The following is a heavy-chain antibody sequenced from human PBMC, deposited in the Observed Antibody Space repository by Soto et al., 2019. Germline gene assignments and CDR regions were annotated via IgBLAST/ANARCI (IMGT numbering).Heavy chain of an antibody. J-gene: IGHJ4*02. CDR2: ISAYNGNT. D-gene: IGHD6-25*01. Sequence: APMNGSSKASGFTFPSLGTSWAGQAPGQGLEWMGWISAYNGNTNYAQKLQGRVTMTTDTSTSTAYMELRSLRSDDTAVYYCARTSISLAVAAAIWGQGTLVTVSS. CDR1: GFTFPSLG. V-gene: IGHV1-18*01. CDR3: ARTSISLAVAAAI.